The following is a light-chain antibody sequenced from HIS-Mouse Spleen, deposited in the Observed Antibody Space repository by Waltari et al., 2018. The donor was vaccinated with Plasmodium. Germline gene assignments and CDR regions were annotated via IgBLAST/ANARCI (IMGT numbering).Light chain of an antibody. Sequence: QSALTQPRSVSGSPGQSVTTSCTGTTSAVGAYNFFPWYQQHPGKAPKLMIYDVSKRPSGVPDRFSGSKSGNTASLTISGLQAEDEADYYCCSYAGSYTLVFGGGTKLTVL. CDR3: CSYAGSYTLV. CDR1: TSAVGAYNF. V-gene: IGLV2-11*01. CDR2: DVS. J-gene: IGLJ2*01.